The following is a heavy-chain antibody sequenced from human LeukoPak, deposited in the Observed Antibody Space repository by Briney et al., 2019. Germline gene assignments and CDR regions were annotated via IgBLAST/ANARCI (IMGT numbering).Heavy chain of an antibody. CDR2: IYPGDSDT. Sequence: GESLKISCKGSGYSFTSYWIGWVRQMPGKGLEWMGIIYPGDSDTRYSPSFQGQVTISADKSISTAYLQWSGLKASDTAMYYCARRTYYYDSSGYYFDYWGQGTLVTVSS. D-gene: IGHD3-22*01. J-gene: IGHJ4*02. CDR1: GYSFTSYW. CDR3: ARRTYYYDSSGYYFDY. V-gene: IGHV5-51*01.